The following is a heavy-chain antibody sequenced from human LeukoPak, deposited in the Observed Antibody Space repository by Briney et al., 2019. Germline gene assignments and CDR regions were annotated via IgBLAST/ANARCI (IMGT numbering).Heavy chain of an antibody. CDR1: GFTFSTYW. Sequence: GGSLRLSCAASGFTFSTYWMSWVRQAPGKGLEWVANIRKDGSDIHYVDSVKGRFTISRDNAKNSLYLEMSSLRGEDTALYYCTSLGFDPDYWGQGTLVTVSS. CDR3: TSLGFDPDY. V-gene: IGHV3-7*01. CDR2: IRKDGSDI. D-gene: IGHD3-9*01. J-gene: IGHJ4*02.